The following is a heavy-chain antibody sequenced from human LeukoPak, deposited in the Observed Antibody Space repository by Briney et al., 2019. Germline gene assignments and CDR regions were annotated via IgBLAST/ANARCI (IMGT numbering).Heavy chain of an antibody. D-gene: IGHD3-22*01. Sequence: SETLSLTCTVSGNSISSGDNYWSWIRQPAWKGLEWIGRIYTSGSTNYNPSLKSRVTISGDTSKNQFSLRLSSVTAADTAIYYCARDRSYYSDTGVDYWGQGALVTVSS. CDR3: ARDRSYYSDTGVDY. CDR1: GNSISSGDNY. V-gene: IGHV4-61*02. CDR2: IYTSGST. J-gene: IGHJ4*02.